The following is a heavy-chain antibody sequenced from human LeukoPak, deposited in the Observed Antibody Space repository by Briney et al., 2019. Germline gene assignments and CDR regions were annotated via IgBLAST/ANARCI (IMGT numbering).Heavy chain of an antibody. Sequence: SVKVSCKASGGTFSSYAINWVRQAPGQGLEWMGGIIPIFGSANYAQKFQGRVTITADESTSTAYMELSSLRSEDTAVYYCARALHLELHSYFDSWGQGTLVTVSS. J-gene: IGHJ4*02. CDR2: IIPIFGSA. CDR3: ARALHLELHSYFDS. D-gene: IGHD1-1*01. V-gene: IGHV1-69*13. CDR1: GGTFSSYA.